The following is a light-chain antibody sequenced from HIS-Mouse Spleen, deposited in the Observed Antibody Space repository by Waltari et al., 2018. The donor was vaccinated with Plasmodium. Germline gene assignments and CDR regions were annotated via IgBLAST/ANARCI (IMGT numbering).Light chain of an antibody. CDR1: SSDVGSYNL. Sequence: QSALTQPASVSGSPGQSITISCTGTSSDVGSYNLVSWYQQHPGKAPKLMIYEGSKRPSGGSTLFSGSKSGNTASLTISGLQAEDEADYYCCSYAGSSTFVVFGGGTKLTVL. CDR3: CSYAGSSTFVV. CDR2: EGS. J-gene: IGLJ2*01. V-gene: IGLV2-23*03.